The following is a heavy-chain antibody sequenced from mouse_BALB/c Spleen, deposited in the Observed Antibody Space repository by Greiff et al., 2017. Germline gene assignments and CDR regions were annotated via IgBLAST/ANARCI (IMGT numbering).Heavy chain of an antibody. J-gene: IGHJ3*01. CDR3: SRGRYTITTAWFAY. D-gene: IGHD2-4*01. Sequence: VQLKQSGPELVKPGASVKISCKASGYTFTDYKMDWVSQSPGKRLEWVGDINPNSGGTIYNQKFKGKATVTVDKSSSTAYMELRSLTSEDTAVYYCSRGRYTITTAWFAYWGQGTLVTVSA. CDR2: INPNSGGT. V-gene: IGHV1-18*01. CDR1: GYTFTDYK.